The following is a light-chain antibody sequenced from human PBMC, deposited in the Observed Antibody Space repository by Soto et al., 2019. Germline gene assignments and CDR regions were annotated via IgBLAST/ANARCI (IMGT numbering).Light chain of an antibody. CDR1: QSVSGS. J-gene: IGKJ1*01. V-gene: IGKV3-15*01. CDR2: GAS. Sequence: EIVLTQSLATLSVSPGERATLSCRASQSVSGSLAWYQQKPGQPPRLLIYGASTRATGIPARFSGSGSGTEFTLTISSLQSEDFAVYYCQQYSIWRTLGQGTKVDIK. CDR3: QQYSIWRT.